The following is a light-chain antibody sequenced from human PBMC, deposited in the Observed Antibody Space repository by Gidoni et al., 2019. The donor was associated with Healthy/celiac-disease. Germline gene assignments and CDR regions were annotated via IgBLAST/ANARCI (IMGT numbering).Light chain of an antibody. J-gene: IGLJ2*01. Sequence: HSALTQPPPASGSPGQSVTIACTGTSSDVGGYNYVSWYQQHPGKAPKLMIYEVSKRPSGVPDRFSGSKSGNTASLTVSGLQAEDEADYYCSSYAGSNNLVFGGGTKLTVL. CDR3: SSYAGSNNLV. CDR1: SSDVGGYNY. CDR2: EVS. V-gene: IGLV2-8*01.